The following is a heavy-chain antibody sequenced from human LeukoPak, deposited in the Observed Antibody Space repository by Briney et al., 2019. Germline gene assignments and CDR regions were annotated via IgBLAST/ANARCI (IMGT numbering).Heavy chain of an antibody. J-gene: IGHJ4*02. CDR1: GGSISSYY. Sequence: SETLSLTCTVSGGSISSYYWSWIRQPPGKGLEWIGYIYYSGSTNYNPSLKSRVTISVDTSKNQFSLKLSSVTAADTAVYYCARSQPAVGYCSGGSCYTTFDYWGQGTLVTVSS. D-gene: IGHD2-15*01. CDR2: IYYSGST. CDR3: ARSQPAVGYCSGGSCYTTFDY. V-gene: IGHV4-59*01.